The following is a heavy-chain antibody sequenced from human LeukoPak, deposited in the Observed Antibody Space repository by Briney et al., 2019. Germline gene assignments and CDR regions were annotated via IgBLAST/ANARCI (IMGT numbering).Heavy chain of an antibody. J-gene: IGHJ3*02. CDR2: ISAYSGDT. CDR1: GYTFTNYG. D-gene: IGHD3-16*01. CDR3: ARDPGSYGDAFDI. Sequence: ASVKVSCKASGYTFTNYGISWVRQAPGQELEWMGWISAYSGDTNYAQKFQGRVTMTRDTSTSTAYMELRSLRSDDTAVYYCARDPGSYGDAFDIWGQGTMVTVSA. V-gene: IGHV1-18*01.